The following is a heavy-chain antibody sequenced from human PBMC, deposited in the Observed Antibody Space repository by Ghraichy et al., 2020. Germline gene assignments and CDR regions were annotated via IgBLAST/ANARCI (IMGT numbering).Heavy chain of an antibody. V-gene: IGHV3-7*01. CDR2: IKQDGNEK. CDR3: ARPDGSGWYYFDY. Sequence: GGSLRLSCAASGFTFSNYWLNWVRQAPGKGLEWVVNIKQDGNEKYYVDSVKGRFTVSRDNAKNSLYLQMNSLRAEDTAVYYCARPDGSGWYYFDYWGQGTLVTVSS. J-gene: IGHJ4*02. CDR1: GFTFSNYW. D-gene: IGHD6-19*01.